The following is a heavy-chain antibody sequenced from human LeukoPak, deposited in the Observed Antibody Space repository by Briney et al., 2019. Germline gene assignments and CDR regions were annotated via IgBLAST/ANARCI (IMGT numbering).Heavy chain of an antibody. D-gene: IGHD3-10*01. Sequence: GGSLRLSCAASGFTFSSFDMSWVRQAPGKGLEWVSAISGSGSSTYYADSVRGRFTISRENSKNTLYLQMNSLRAEDTAVYYCAKDRVSYYYGSADMDVWGKGTTVTVSS. J-gene: IGHJ6*04. CDR3: AKDRVSYYYGSADMDV. V-gene: IGHV3-23*01. CDR1: GFTFSSFD. CDR2: ISGSGSST.